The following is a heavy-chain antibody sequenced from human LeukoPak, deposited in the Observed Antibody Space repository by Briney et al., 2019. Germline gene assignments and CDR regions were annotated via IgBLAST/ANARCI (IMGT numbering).Heavy chain of an antibody. Sequence: SETLSLTCTVSGGSISSSSYYWGWIRQPPGKGLEWIGSIYYSGSTYYNPTLKSRVTISVDTSKNQFSLKLSSVTAADTAVYYCSRRGVRGLSYGMDVWGQGTTATVSS. CDR1: GGSISSSSYY. D-gene: IGHD6-6*01. CDR2: IYYSGST. CDR3: SRRGVRGLSYGMDV. J-gene: IGHJ6*02. V-gene: IGHV4-39*01.